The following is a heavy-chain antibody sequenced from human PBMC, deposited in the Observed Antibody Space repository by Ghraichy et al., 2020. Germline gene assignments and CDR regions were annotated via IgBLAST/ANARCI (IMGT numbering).Heavy chain of an antibody. CDR2: IKQDGSEK. CDR1: GFTFGSDW. D-gene: IGHD6-19*01. V-gene: IGHV3-7*01. J-gene: IGHJ4*02. CDR3: ARAVHREGPYLDY. Sequence: ETLSLTCAASGFTFGSDWMTWVRQAPGKGLEWVGNIKQDGSEKYYVGSVKGRFSISRDNAKNSLYLQMNSLRDEDTAVYYCARAVHREGPYLDYWGQGTLVTVSS.